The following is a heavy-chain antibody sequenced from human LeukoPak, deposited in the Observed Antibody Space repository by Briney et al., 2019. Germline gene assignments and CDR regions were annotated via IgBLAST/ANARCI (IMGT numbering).Heavy chain of an antibody. CDR2: IYYSGST. Sequence: SETLSLTCTVSGGSISNTNYYWGWIRQPPGQGLEWIGSIYYSGSTYYNTSLKSRVTISVDTSKNQFSLALRSMTAADTATYYCAIDRGAVGATDIWGQGTMVTVSS. CDR3: AIDRGAVGATDI. D-gene: IGHD1-26*01. V-gene: IGHV4-39*07. CDR1: GGSISNTNYY. J-gene: IGHJ3*02.